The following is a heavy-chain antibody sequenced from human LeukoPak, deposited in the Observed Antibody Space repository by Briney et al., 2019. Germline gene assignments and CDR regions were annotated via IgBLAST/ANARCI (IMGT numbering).Heavy chain of an antibody. Sequence: PSETLSLTCAVSGYSISSGHYWGWIRQPPGKGLEWIGSIYHSGRTYYNPSLKSRVTISVDTSKNQFSLKLSSVTAADTAVYYCASSTVKYYYYYYMDVWGKGTTVTVSS. CDR1: GYSISSGHY. CDR3: ASSTVKYYYYYYMDV. V-gene: IGHV4-38-2*01. CDR2: IYHSGRT. D-gene: IGHD4-17*01. J-gene: IGHJ6*03.